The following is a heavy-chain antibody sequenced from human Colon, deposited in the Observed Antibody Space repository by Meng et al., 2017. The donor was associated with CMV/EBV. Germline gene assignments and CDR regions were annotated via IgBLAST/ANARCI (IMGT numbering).Heavy chain of an antibody. D-gene: IGHD5-12*01. V-gene: IGHV1-18*01. CDR1: GDTFNSCG. CDR3: AKDAIVAPRGGDH. Sequence: ASVKVSCKASGDTFNSCGISWVRQAPGQGREWLGWISAHNGYTNYARKFQGRVNMTTDTSTSTAYMDLTSLRSDDTAVYYCAKDAIVAPRGGDHWGQGTLVTVSS. J-gene: IGHJ4*02. CDR2: ISAHNGYT.